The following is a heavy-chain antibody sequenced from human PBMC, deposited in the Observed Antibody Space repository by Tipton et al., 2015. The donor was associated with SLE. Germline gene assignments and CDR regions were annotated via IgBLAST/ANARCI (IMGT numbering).Heavy chain of an antibody. V-gene: IGHV4-59*01. D-gene: IGHD1-26*01. CDR3: AREVGATHHDAFDI. Sequence: TLSLTCTVSGASISSYYWSWIRQPPGKGLEWIGYIYYSGSTNYNPSLKSRVTISVDTSKNQFSLKLSSVTAADTAVYYCAREVGATHHDAFDIWGQGTMVTVSS. CDR2: IYYSGST. J-gene: IGHJ3*02. CDR1: GASISSYY.